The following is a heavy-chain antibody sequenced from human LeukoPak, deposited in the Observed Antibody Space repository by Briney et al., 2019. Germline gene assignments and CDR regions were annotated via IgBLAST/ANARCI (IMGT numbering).Heavy chain of an antibody. CDR3: ARGKGGYYLGYFDY. V-gene: IGHV4-34*01. CDR1: GGSFSGYY. Sequence: SETLSLTCAVYGGSFSGYYWSWIRQPPGKGLEWIWEINHSGSTNYNPSLKSRVAISVDTSKNQSSLKLSSVTAADTAVYYCARGKGGYYLGYFDYGGQGTLVTLSS. CDR2: INHSGST. D-gene: IGHD3-22*01. J-gene: IGHJ4*02.